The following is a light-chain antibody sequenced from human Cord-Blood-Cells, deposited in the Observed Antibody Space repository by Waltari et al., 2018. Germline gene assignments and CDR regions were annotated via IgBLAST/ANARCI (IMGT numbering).Light chain of an antibody. CDR1: QSISSS. Sequence: DIQMTQSPSSLSASVGDRVTITCRASQSISSSLNWYQQKPGKAPKLLIYAASSLQSGVPSRVSGSGSWTDFTLTNSSLQPEDFATYYCQQSYSTPLTVGGGTKVEIK. CDR3: QQSYSTPLT. V-gene: IGKV1-39*01. CDR2: AAS. J-gene: IGKJ4*01.